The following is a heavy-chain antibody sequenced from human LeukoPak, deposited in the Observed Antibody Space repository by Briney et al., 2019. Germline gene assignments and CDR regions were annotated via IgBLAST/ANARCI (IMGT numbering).Heavy chain of an antibody. CDR2: INHSGST. V-gene: IGHV4-34*01. Sequence: SETLSLTCAVYGGSFSGYYWSWIRQPPGKGLEWIGEINHSGSTNYNPSPKSRVTISVDTSKNQFSLKLSSVTAADTAVYYRARGLRCHRLGYCKAPSVYGMDAWGQGTTVTVSS. D-gene: IGHD2-15*01. J-gene: IGHJ6*02. CDR3: ARGLRCHRLGYCKAPSVYGMDA. CDR1: GGSFSGYY.